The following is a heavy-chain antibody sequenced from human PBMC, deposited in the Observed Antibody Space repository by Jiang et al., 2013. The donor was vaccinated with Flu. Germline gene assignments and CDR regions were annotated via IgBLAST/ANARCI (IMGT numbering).Heavy chain of an antibody. CDR3: ARDKGYSYVPIYYYYYYGMDV. V-gene: IGHV1-46*03. CDR2: INPSGGST. J-gene: IGHJ6*02. Sequence: GIINPSGGSTSYAQKFQGRVTMTRDTSTSTVYMELSSLRSEDTAVYYCARDKGYSYVPIYYYYYYGMDVWGQGTTVTVSS. D-gene: IGHD5-18*01.